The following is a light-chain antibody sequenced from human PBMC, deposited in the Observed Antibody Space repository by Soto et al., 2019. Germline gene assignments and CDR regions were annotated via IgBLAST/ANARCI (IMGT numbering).Light chain of an antibody. CDR3: QSYESNLSDSYV. J-gene: IGLJ1*01. CDR2: GNI. Sequence: SFLTHPASCSVSRGHFFTISWTGSSSNIGAGYDVHWYQQLPGTAPKLLIFGNINRPSGVPDRFSGSKSGTSASLAITGLKAEHDRDHYSQSYESNLSDSYVLGNGKKVNVL. V-gene: IGLV1-40*01. CDR1: SSNIGAGYD.